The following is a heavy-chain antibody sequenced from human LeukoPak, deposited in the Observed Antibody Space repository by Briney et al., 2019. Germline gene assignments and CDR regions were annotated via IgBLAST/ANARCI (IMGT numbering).Heavy chain of an antibody. J-gene: IGHJ6*03. CDR2: ISSSSSYI. CDR3: ARVVGSSSRRSGWPYYYYYMDV. CDR1: GFTFSSYS. V-gene: IGHV3-21*01. D-gene: IGHD6-19*01. Sequence: GGSLRLSCAASGFTFSSYSMNWVRQAPGKGLEWVSSISSSSSYIYYADSVKGRFTISRDNAKNSLYLQMNSLRAEDTAVYYCARVVGSSSRRSGWPYYYYYMDVWGKGTTVTVSS.